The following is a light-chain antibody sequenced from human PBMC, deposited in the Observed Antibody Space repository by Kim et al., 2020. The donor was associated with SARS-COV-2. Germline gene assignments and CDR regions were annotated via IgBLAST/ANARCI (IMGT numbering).Light chain of an antibody. CDR2: RAS. Sequence: IVMTQSPATLSVSPGERATLSCRANENIGTYLAWYQQKPGQAPKFLISRASTRATGVPARFTGSGSGTEFILTISILQSEDLAVYHCQQYNSWSLTFGQGTKVDIK. J-gene: IGKJ1*01. CDR3: QQYNSWSLT. V-gene: IGKV3-15*01. CDR1: ENIGTY.